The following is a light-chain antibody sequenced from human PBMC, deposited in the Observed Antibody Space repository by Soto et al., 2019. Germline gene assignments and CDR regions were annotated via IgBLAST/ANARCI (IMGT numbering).Light chain of an antibody. Sequence: EIQVTQSLSSLSAYVRERVTLNCLASQSISTYLHLYQQKPGTAPKLLIYATSNLQSGVPSRFSGSGSGTEFTLTISSLQTDDFGTYYCQQYNSHPWPFGQGAKVDVK. J-gene: IGKJ1*01. V-gene: IGKV1-9*01. CDR1: QSISTY. CDR3: QQYNSHPWP. CDR2: ATS.